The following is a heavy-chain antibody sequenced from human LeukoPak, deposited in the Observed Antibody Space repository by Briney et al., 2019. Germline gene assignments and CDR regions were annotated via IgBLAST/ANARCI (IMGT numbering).Heavy chain of an antibody. CDR1: GGSISSGDYY. Sequence: MASETLSLTCTVSGGSISSGDYYWSWIRQPPGKGLEWIGYIYYSESTYYNPSRKSRVTISVDTSKNQFSLKLSSVTAADTAVYYCARVHFYVDTAMQVLDPWGQGTLVTVSS. J-gene: IGHJ5*02. CDR3: ARVHFYVDTAMQVLDP. CDR2: IYYSEST. V-gene: IGHV4-30-4*08. D-gene: IGHD5-18*01.